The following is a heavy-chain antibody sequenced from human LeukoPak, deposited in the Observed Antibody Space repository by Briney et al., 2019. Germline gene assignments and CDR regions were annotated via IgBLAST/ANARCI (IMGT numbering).Heavy chain of an antibody. Sequence: GGSLRLSCATSGFTFSSYAMHWVRQAPGKGLEWVAVISYDGNNKYYADSVKGRFTISRDNSKNTLYLQMNSLRAEDTAVYYCAELGITMIGGVWGKGTTVTISS. J-gene: IGHJ6*04. CDR2: ISYDGNNK. CDR3: AELGITMIGGV. CDR1: GFTFSSYA. V-gene: IGHV3-30*04. D-gene: IGHD3-10*02.